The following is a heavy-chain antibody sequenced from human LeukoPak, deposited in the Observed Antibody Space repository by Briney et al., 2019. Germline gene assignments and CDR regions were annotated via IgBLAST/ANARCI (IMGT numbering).Heavy chain of an antibody. CDR2: IYHSGST. CDR3: ARAPVDVGVLLWFGSHWYFDL. D-gene: IGHD3-10*01. V-gene: IGHV4-38-2*02. J-gene: IGHJ2*01. Sequence: SETLSLTCTVSSYTISSGYYWGWIRQSPGKGLEWLGSIYHSGSTYYNPSLKSRVTISVDTSKNQFSLKLSSVTAADTAVYYCARAPVDVGVLLWFGSHWYFDLWGRGTLVTVSS. CDR1: SYTISSGYY.